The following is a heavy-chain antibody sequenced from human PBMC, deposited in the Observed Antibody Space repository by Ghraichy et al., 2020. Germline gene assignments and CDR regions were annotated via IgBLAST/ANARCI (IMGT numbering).Heavy chain of an antibody. D-gene: IGHD3-10*01. CDR3: ARDHTSGSGSYLY. Sequence: ASVKVFCKASGYSFTSYGIAWVRQAPGQGLEWLGWISANNGNTNYAQKIQGRVTMTTDTSTSTAYMELRRLRSDDTAVYFCARDHTSGSGSYLYWGQGTLVTVSS. CDR1: GYSFTSYG. V-gene: IGHV1-18*01. J-gene: IGHJ4*02. CDR2: ISANNGNT.